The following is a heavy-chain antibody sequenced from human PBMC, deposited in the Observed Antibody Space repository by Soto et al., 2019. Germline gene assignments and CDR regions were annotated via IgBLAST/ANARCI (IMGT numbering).Heavy chain of an antibody. V-gene: IGHV3-11*06. D-gene: IGHD2-15*01. CDR2: ISPGSRYP. Sequence: GGSLRLSCAGSGFTFGDSYMRWIRQAPGKGLEWLSYISPGSRYPAYADSVKGQFTISRDNAKRSLYLQMMSLTAEDTAIYYCVRGGGGGLFDPWGQGTMVTVSS. CDR1: GFTFGDSY. CDR3: VRGGGGGLFDP. J-gene: IGHJ5*02.